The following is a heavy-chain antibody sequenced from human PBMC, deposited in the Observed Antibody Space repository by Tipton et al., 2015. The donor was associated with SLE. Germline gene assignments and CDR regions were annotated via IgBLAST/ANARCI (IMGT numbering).Heavy chain of an antibody. CDR1: GRSFIGSY. V-gene: IGHV4-34*01. Sequence: LRLSCAVYGRSFIGSYWTWIRQPPGKGLEWIGDIDHSGVTHYNPSLKSRVTISRDTSGNHFSLNLNSVTAADTAVYYCVRAEFSSNWYMYWHFDLWGRGTLVTVSS. D-gene: IGHD6-13*01. CDR3: VRAEFSSNWYMYWHFDL. CDR2: IDHSGVT. J-gene: IGHJ2*01.